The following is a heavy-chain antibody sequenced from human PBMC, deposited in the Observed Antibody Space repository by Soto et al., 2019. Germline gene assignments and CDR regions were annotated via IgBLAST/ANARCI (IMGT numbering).Heavy chain of an antibody. CDR3: GMSDMGGDGALDV. J-gene: IGHJ3*01. V-gene: IGHV1-46*03. Sequence: QVQLMQSGAEVKQPGASVKVSCKASGYTFTNYYIHWVRQVPGQGLEWMGIIDPSGGGPAHAQNCRGRLTATRDTSTTTIYMELNSLRSDVTAVYFCGMSDMGGDGALDVWCQGTMVTVSS. D-gene: IGHD3-16*01. CDR1: GYTFTNYY. CDR2: IDPSGGGP.